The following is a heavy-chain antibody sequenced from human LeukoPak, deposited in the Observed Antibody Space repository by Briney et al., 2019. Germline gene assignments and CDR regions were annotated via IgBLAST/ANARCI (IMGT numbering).Heavy chain of an antibody. CDR2: IYYSGST. D-gene: IGHD6-13*01. CDR3: ATLSLIAAAGT. V-gene: IGHV4-39*01. J-gene: IGHJ4*02. Sequence: SETLSLTCTVSGGSISSSSYYWGWIRQPPGKGVDWIGSIYYSGSTYYNPSLKSRVTISVDTSKNQFSLKLSSVTAADTAVYYCATLSLIAAAGTWGQGTLVTVSS. CDR1: GGSISSSSYY.